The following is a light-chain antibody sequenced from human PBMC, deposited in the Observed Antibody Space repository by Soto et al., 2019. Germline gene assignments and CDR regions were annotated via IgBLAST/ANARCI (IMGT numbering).Light chain of an antibody. CDR1: QSVSNNY. J-gene: IGKJ4*02. CDR3: QQYHTSPRT. V-gene: IGKV3-20*01. Sequence: EVMLTQSPGTLSLSPGERATLSCRASQSVSNNYLAWYQQKSGQAPRLLIYGASNRATGIPYRFSGSGSGTDFTLTISRLEPEDFAVYYCQQYHTSPRTFGGGTKVEFK. CDR2: GAS.